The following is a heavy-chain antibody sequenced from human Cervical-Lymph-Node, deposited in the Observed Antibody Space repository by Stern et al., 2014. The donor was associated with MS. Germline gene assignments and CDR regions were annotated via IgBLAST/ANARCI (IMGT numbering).Heavy chain of an antibody. D-gene: IGHD5-12*01. CDR2: IYYSGTT. CDR1: GGSISRSTYY. V-gene: IGHV4-39*01. J-gene: IGHJ4*02. CDR3: ARHDGWLPHY. Sequence: QLQLQESGPGLVKPSATLSLTCSVSGGSISRSTYYWGWIRQPPGKGLEWIGSIYYSGTTYYNPSLKSRVTIDTYTNQLALLLTSVTAADTAVYYCARHDGWLPHYWSQGTLVTVSS.